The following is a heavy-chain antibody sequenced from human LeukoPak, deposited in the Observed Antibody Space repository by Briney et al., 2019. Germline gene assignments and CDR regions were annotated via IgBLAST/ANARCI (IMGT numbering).Heavy chain of an antibody. D-gene: IGHD6-19*01. V-gene: IGHV4-39*07. CDR3: ARRAVDNSYYYYMDV. J-gene: IGHJ6*03. CDR2: IYYSGST. Sequence: SETLSLTCTVSGGSISSSSYYWGWIRQPPGKGLEWIGSIYYSGSTYYNPSLKSRVTISVDTSKNQFSLKLSSVTAADTAVYYCARRAVDNSYYYYMDVWGKGTTVTVSS. CDR1: GGSISSSSYY.